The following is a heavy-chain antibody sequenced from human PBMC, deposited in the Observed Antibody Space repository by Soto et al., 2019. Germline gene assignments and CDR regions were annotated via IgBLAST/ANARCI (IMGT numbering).Heavy chain of an antibody. CDR1: GFTFSSYA. CDR3: ARDQLVRGSGWYV. V-gene: IGHV3-30-3*01. Sequence: GGSLRLCCAASGFTFSSYAMHWVRQAPGKGLEWVAVISYDGSNKYYADSVKGRFTISRDNSKNTLYLQMNSLRAEDTAVYYFARDQLVRGSGWYVWGQGTLVTCSS. D-gene: IGHD6-19*01. CDR2: ISYDGSNK. J-gene: IGHJ4*02.